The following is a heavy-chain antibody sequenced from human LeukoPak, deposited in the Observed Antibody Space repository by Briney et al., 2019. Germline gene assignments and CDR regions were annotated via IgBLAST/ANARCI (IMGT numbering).Heavy chain of an antibody. D-gene: IGHD6-19*01. CDR3: ARAPLYSSGWYDFDY. CDR1: GDSVSSNSAA. CDR2: TYYRSKWYN. Sequence: TLSLTCAISGDSVSSNSAAWDWIRQSPSRGLEWLGRTYYRSKWYNDYAASVKSRITINPDTSKNQFSLQLNSVTPEDTAVYYCARAPLYSSGWYDFDYWGQGTLVTVSS. V-gene: IGHV6-1*01. J-gene: IGHJ4*02.